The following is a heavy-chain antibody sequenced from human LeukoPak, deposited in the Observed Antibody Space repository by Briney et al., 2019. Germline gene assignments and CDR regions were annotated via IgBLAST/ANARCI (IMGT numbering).Heavy chain of an antibody. V-gene: IGHV1-18*01. CDR1: GYTFTSYG. Sequence: GASVKVSCKASGYTFTSYGISWVRQAPGQGLEWMGWISAYNGNTNYAQKLQGRVTMTTDTSTSTAYMELRSLRSDDTAVYYCARVLLWFGESSRVDYWGQGTLVTVSS. D-gene: IGHD3-10*01. CDR3: ARVLLWFGESSRVDY. CDR2: ISAYNGNT. J-gene: IGHJ4*02.